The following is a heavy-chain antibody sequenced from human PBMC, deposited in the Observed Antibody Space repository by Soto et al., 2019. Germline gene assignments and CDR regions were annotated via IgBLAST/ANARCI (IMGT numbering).Heavy chain of an antibody. CDR1: GFTFSSYG. CDR2: ISYDGSNK. J-gene: IGHJ4*02. V-gene: IGHV3-30*18. CDR3: AKGSDRKTYYFDY. Sequence: PGGSLRLSCAASGFTFSSYGMHWVRQAPGKGLEWVAVISYDGSNKYYADSVKGRFTISRDNSKNTLYLQMNSLRAEDTAVYYCAKGSDRKTYYFDYWGQGTLVTVSS.